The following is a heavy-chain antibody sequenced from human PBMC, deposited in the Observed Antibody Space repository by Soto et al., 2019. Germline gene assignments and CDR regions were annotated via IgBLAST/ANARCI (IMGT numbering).Heavy chain of an antibody. D-gene: IGHD4-17*01. CDR1: GCSISSYY. CDR3: ARVTTDGDYYYYMDV. CDR2: IYYSGST. V-gene: IGHV4-59*12. Sequence: SETLSLTCTFSGCSISSYYWSWIRQPPGKGLEWIGYIYYSGSTYYNPSLKSRVTISVDTSKNQFSLKLSSVTAADTAVYYCARVTTDGDYYYYMDVWGKGTTVTVSS. J-gene: IGHJ6*03.